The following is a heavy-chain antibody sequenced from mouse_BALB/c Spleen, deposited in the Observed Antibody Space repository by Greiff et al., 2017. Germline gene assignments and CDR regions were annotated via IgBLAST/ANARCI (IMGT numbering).Heavy chain of an antibody. J-gene: IGHJ4*01. CDR1: GFNIKDTY. Sequence: VQLKQSGAELVKPGASVKLSCTASGFNIKDTYMHWVKQRPEQGLEWIGRIDPANGNTKYDPKFQSKATITADTSSNTAYLQLSSLTSEDTAVYCCARWLYAMDYWGQGTSVTVSA. CDR2: IDPANGNT. D-gene: IGHD2-2*01. CDR3: ARWLYAMDY. V-gene: IGHV14-3*02.